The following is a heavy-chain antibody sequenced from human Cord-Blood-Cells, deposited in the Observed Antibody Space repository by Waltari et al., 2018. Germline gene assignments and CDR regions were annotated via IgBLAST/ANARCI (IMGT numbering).Heavy chain of an antibody. V-gene: IGHV4-39*01. J-gene: IGHJ4*02. Sequence: QLQLQESGPGLVKPSETLSLTCTVPGGSISSSSYYWGWIRQPPGKGLEWIGSIYYSGSTYYNPSLKSRVTISVDTSKNQFSLKLSSVTAADTAVYYCARLVDTASDYWGQGTLVTVSS. CDR3: ARLVDTASDY. CDR2: IYYSGST. D-gene: IGHD5-18*01. CDR1: GGSISSSSYY.